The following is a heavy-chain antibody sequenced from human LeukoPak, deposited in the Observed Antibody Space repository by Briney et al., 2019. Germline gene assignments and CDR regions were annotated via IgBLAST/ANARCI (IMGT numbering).Heavy chain of an antibody. CDR2: VKNSNDGGAT. CDR1: GFTFNNAW. CDR3: ATVWFGSAYSSPV. J-gene: IGHJ4*02. V-gene: IGHV3-15*01. D-gene: IGHD3-10*01. Sequence: GGSLRLSFAASGFTFNNAWMSWVRQAPGKGLEWVGRVKNSNDGGATDRASPVKGRFTISREDSKNTLYLQMNSLKTGDTAVYYCATVWFGSAYSSPVWGQETLVTVFS.